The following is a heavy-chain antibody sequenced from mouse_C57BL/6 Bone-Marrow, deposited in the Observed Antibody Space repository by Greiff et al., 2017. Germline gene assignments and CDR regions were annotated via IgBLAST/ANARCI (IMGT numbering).Heavy chain of an antibody. CDR2: ISGGGGNT. Sequence: EVKLVESGGGLVKPGGSLTLSCAASGFTFSSYTMSWVRQTPEKRLQWVAAISGGGGNTYYPDRVKGRFTISRDNDKNILYLQMSILMSEDTALYYCSRQVTTVLATKYFDVWGTGTTVTVSS. J-gene: IGHJ1*03. CDR3: SRQVTTVLATKYFDV. V-gene: IGHV5-9*01. D-gene: IGHD1-1*01. CDR1: GFTFSSYT.